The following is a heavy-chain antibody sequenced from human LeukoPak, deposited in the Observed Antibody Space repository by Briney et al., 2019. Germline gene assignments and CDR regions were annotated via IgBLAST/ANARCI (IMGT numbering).Heavy chain of an antibody. CDR1: GYTLTELS. CDR3: ATEPHYYDSSGHYNPHFDY. Sequence: ASVKVSCKVSGYTLTELSMHWVRQAPGKGLEWMGGFDPEDGETIYAQKFQGRVTMTEDTSTDTAYMELSSLKSEDTAVYYCATEPHYYDSSGHYNPHFDYWGQGTLVTVSS. CDR2: FDPEDGET. D-gene: IGHD3-22*01. J-gene: IGHJ4*02. V-gene: IGHV1-24*01.